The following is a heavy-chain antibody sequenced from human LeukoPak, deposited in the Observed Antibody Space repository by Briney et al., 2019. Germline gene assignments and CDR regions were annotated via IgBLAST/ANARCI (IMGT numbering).Heavy chain of an antibody. CDR3: ARDRRWELLHAFDI. J-gene: IGHJ3*02. V-gene: IGHV4-39*07. Sequence: ASETLSLTCTVSGGSISSSSYYWGWIRQPPGKGLEWIGSIYYSGSTYYNPSLKSRVTISVDTSKNQFSLKLSSVTAADTAVYYCARDRRWELLHAFDIWGQGTMVTVSS. CDR2: IYYSGST. CDR1: GGSISSSSYY. D-gene: IGHD1-26*01.